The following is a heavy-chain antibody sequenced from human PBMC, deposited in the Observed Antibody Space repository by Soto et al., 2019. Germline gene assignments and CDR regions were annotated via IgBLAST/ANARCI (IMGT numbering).Heavy chain of an antibody. CDR3: AKTALRYDFWSGYYIVY. CDR2: ISGSGGST. Sequence: GGSLRLSCAASGFTFSSYEMNWVRQAPGKGLEWVSAISGSGGSTYYADSVEGRFTISRDNSKNTLYLQMNSLRAEDTAVNYCAKTALRYDFWSGYYIVYWVQGTLITVFS. CDR1: GFTFSSYE. J-gene: IGHJ4*02. V-gene: IGHV3-23*01. D-gene: IGHD3-3*01.